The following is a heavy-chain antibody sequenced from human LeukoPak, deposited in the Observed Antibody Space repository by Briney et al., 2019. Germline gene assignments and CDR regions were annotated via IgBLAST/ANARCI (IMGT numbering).Heavy chain of an antibody. J-gene: IGHJ1*01. CDR2: ISSSSRTI. CDR1: GFTFSRYI. D-gene: IGHD3-22*01. V-gene: IGHV3-48*02. Sequence: PWGSLRLSCAASGFTFSRYIMNRVRPAPGKGLEGISYISSSSRTIHYADSVKGRFTISRDNAENSLDLQMNSLRDEDTAVYYCASHYFGSRGSYAEYFQHWGQGALVIVSS. CDR3: ASHYFGSRGSYAEYFQH.